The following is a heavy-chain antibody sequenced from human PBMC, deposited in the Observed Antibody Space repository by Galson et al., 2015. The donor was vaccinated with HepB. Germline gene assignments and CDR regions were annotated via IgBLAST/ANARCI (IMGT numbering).Heavy chain of an antibody. D-gene: IGHD6-19*01. J-gene: IGHJ4*02. CDR1: GYTFTTYT. V-gene: IGHV1-3*01. CDR2: INAGNGNT. CDR3: ARQDSSGWYGQGVDLDY. Sequence: SVKVSCKASGYTFTTYTMHWVRQAPGQRLEWMGCINAGNGNTKYSQKFQGRVTITRDTSASTAYMELSSLRSEDTAVYYCARQDSSGWYGQGVDLDYWGQGTLVTVSS.